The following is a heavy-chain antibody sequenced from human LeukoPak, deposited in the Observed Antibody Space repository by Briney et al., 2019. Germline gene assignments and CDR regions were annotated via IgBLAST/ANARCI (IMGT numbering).Heavy chain of an antibody. D-gene: IGHD2-15*01. CDR2: IYYSGST. CDR1: AVSISSGDYY. V-gene: IGHV4-30-4*01. CDR3: ARHFPYCSGGSCPNWFDP. J-gene: IGHJ5*02. Sequence: SETLSLTCTVSAVSISSGDYYWSWIRQPPGKGLECIGYIYYSGSTYYNPSLKSRVTISVDTSKNQFSLKLSSVTAADTAVYYCARHFPYCSGGSCPNWFDPWGQGTLVTVSS.